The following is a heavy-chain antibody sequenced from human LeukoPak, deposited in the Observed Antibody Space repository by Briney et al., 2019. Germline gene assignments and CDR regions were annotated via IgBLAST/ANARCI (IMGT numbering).Heavy chain of an antibody. D-gene: IGHD2-2*01. CDR3: ARGWASSWYYFDF. V-gene: IGHV4-59*01. CDR2: TYDSGSS. Sequence: SETLSLTCAVSGGSMRNYYWSWIRQPPGKGLEWIGYTYDSGSSSYNPSLRSRVSITIDTSKNQFSLNLSSVTAADTAVYYCARGWASSWYYFDFWGQGTLVTVSS. J-gene: IGHJ4*02. CDR1: GGSMRNYY.